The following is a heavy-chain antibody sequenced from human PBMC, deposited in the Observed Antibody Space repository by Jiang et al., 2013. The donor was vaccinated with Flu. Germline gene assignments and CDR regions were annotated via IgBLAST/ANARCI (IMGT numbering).Heavy chain of an antibody. D-gene: IGHD6-19*01. CDR3: AREPVAGTGYYYYYGMDV. J-gene: IGHJ6*02. Sequence: GPGLVKPSETLSLTCTVSGGSISSYYWSWIRQPPGKGLEWIGYIYYSGSTNYNPSLKSRVTISVDTSKNQFSLKLSSVTAADTAVYYCAREPVAGTGYYYYYGMDVWGQGTTVTVSS. CDR1: GGSISSYY. CDR2: IYYSGST. V-gene: IGHV4-59*01.